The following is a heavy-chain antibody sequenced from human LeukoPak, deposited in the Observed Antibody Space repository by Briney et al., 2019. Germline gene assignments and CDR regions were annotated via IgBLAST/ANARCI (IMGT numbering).Heavy chain of an antibody. V-gene: IGHV3-66*04. D-gene: IGHD5-18*01. CDR3: ARHRGYSYGHRYFDY. J-gene: IGHJ4*02. CDR2: IYSGGST. CDR1: GFTVSSNY. Sequence: GGSLRLSCAASGFTVSSNYMSWVRQAPGKGLEWVSVIYSGGSTYYADSVKGRFTISRDNSKNTLYLQMNSLRAEDTAVYYCARHRGYSYGHRYFDYWGQGTLVTVSS.